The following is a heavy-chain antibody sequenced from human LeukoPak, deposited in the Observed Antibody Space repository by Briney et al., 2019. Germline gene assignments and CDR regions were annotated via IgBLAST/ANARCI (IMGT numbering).Heavy chain of an antibody. V-gene: IGHV4-39*01. CDR1: RDSISRGSYY. D-gene: IGHD4-17*01. Sequence: KPSQTLSLTCTVSRDSISRGSYYWGWIRQPPRKRLEWIGTIYYSGSTYYNPSLKSRVTISVYTPKNYFSLSLRSVTAADTALYYCARQDYVSSYFDPWGQGTLVTVSS. J-gene: IGHJ5*02. CDR3: ARQDYVSSYFDP. CDR2: IYYSGST.